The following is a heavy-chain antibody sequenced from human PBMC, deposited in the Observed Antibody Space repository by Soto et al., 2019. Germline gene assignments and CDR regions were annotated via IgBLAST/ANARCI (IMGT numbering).Heavy chain of an antibody. D-gene: IGHD6-6*01. V-gene: IGHV2-5*02. CDR3: AHSKYSRSSFDY. CDR2: IYWDDDK. Sequence: SRPTLVNPTQTLTLTCTFSGFSLITSDVVVGWIRQPPGKALEWLAIIYWDDDKRYSPSLKSRLTITKDTSKNQVVLTVTNMDPVDTATYYCAHSKYSRSSFDYWGQGTLVTVSS. J-gene: IGHJ4*02. CDR1: GFSLITSDVV.